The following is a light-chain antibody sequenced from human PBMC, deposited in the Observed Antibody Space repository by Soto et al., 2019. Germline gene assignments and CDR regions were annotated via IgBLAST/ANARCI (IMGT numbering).Light chain of an antibody. CDR3: QSYDSSLSGLV. CDR2: GNS. J-gene: IGLJ1*01. Sequence: QSVLTQPPSVSGAPGQRVTISCTGSSSNIGAGYDVHWYQQLPGTAPKLLISGNSNRPSGVPDRFSGSKSGTSASLAITGLQAEDEADYYCQSYDSSLSGLVFGTGTKLTVL. V-gene: IGLV1-40*01. CDR1: SSNIGAGYD.